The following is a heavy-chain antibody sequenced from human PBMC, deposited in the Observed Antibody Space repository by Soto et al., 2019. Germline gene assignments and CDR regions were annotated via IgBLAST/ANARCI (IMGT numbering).Heavy chain of an antibody. CDR3: VKDRYSSSQPL. J-gene: IGHJ4*02. Sequence: SVKVSCKASRGTFSSYTISWVRQAPGQGLEWMGRIIPILGIANYAQKFQGRVTITADKSTSTAYMELSSLRVEDTAMYYCVKDRYSSSQPLWGQGTLVTVSS. V-gene: IGHV1-69*04. CDR2: IIPILGIA. CDR1: RGTFSSYT. D-gene: IGHD6-13*01.